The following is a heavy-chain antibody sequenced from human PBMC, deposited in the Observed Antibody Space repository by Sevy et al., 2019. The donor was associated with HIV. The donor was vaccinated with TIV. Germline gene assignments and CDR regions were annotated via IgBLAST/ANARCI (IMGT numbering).Heavy chain of an antibody. D-gene: IGHD3-22*01. J-gene: IGHJ6*02. CDR1: GYTFTRYG. Sequence: ASVKVSCKASGYTFTRYGISWVRQAPGQGLEWMGWISAYNDYTNYVQKLQSRVTMTTDTSTSIAYLELRSLRSDDTAVYYYARDRNNYDSSGYPKGMDVWGQGTTVTVSS. V-gene: IGHV1-18*01. CDR3: ARDRNNYDSSGYPKGMDV. CDR2: ISAYNDYT.